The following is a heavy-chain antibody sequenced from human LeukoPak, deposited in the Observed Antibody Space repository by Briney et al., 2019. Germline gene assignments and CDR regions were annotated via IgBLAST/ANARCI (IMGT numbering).Heavy chain of an antibody. CDR3: ARGVEASGVGFYAFDI. D-gene: IGHD2-8*01. CDR1: GASIGSFY. V-gene: IGHV4-4*07. J-gene: IGHJ3*02. CDR2: LYNGGDT. Sequence: SETLSLTRTVSGASIGSFYWVWIRQPAGKGLEWIGRLYNGGDTNYSPSLRSRVTMPVDTSKNQFSLKLKSVTAADTAVYYCARGVEASGVGFYAFDIWGQGTMVTVSS.